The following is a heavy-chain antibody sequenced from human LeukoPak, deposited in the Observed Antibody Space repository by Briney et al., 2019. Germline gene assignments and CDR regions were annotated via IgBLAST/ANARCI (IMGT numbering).Heavy chain of an antibody. CDR2: INYIGSS. J-gene: IGHJ6*03. CDR1: GASISRNY. CDR3: ASGSSDYYYYYYMDV. D-gene: IGHD2-2*01. V-gene: IGHV4-59*08. Sequence: SETLSLTCTVSGASISRNYWSWIRQPPGKGLEWIGYINYIGSSHYNPSLKSRVTRSVDTSKNQFSLKVSSVTAADTAVYYCASGSSDYYYYYYMDVWGKGTTVTVSS.